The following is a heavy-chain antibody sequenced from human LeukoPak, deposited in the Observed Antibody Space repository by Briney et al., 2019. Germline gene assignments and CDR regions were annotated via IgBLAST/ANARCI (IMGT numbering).Heavy chain of an antibody. D-gene: IGHD6-6*01. CDR2: ISYDGSYK. J-gene: IGHJ4*02. CDR3: AKDGRALQLDY. Sequence: GRSLRLFCAASGFTFSSYGMHWDRQAPGKGLEWVAVISYDGSYKYYADSVKGRFTISRDNSKNTLYLQMNSLRAEDTAVYYCAKDGRALQLDYWGQGTLVTVSS. CDR1: GFTFSSYG. V-gene: IGHV3-30*18.